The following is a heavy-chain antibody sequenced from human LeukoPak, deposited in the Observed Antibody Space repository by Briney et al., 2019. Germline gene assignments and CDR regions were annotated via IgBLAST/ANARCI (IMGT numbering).Heavy chain of an antibody. V-gene: IGHV3-15*01. CDR1: GFTFSDAW. CDR2: IKSKTDGGTT. D-gene: IGHD5-18*01. Sequence: GGSLRLSCAGSGFTFSDAWMSWVRQAPGKGLEWVGRIKSKTDGGTTDYAAPVKGRFTISRDDSKTTLYLQMNSLRIEDTAVYYCATVYYNYGYNFWGQGTLVTVSS. J-gene: IGHJ4*02. CDR3: ATVYYNYGYNF.